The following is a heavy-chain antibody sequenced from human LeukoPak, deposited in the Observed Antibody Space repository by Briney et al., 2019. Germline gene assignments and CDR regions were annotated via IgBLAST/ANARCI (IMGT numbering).Heavy chain of an antibody. CDR3: ARASSFDY. Sequence: SGGSLRLSCAASGFTLGNFWMNWVRQAPGEGLEWVANIKKDGSADSVKGRFTISRDNAHNLLYLQMNSLRVGDTAVYFCARASSFDYWGQGTLVTVSS. D-gene: IGHD6-19*01. CDR2: IKKDGS. CDR1: GFTLGNFW. V-gene: IGHV3-7*03. J-gene: IGHJ4*02.